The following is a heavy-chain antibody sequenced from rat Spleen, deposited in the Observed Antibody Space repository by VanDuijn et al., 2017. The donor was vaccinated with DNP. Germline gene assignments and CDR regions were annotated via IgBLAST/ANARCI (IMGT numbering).Heavy chain of an antibody. J-gene: IGHJ3*01. V-gene: IGHV5S13*01. D-gene: IGHD4-3*01. CDR2: ITPGGDNT. Sequence: EVQLVESGGGLVQPGRSLKLSCAASGFTFSNYDMAWVRQSPTKGLEWVASITPGGDNTYYRDSVKGRFTVSRDSAENTVYLQMNSLRSEDTATYYCAKEEFGVTFAYWGQGTLVTVSS. CDR1: GFTFSNYD. CDR3: AKEEFGVTFAY.